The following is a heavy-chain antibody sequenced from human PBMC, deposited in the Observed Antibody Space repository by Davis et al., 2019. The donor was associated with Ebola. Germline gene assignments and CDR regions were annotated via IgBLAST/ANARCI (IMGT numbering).Heavy chain of an antibody. V-gene: IGHV3-72*01. CDR3: VTENWYRFES. D-gene: IGHD1/OR15-1a*01. Sequence: GESLKISCAASGFTFCSYWMSWVRLTPGTGLEWVGLSRNQENHYNTEYAASVRGRFTISRDDSKKSMYLQMNSLRTEDTAVYYCVTENWYRFESWGQGTLVTVSS. CDR2: SRNQENHYNT. J-gene: IGHJ4*02. CDR1: GFTFCSYW.